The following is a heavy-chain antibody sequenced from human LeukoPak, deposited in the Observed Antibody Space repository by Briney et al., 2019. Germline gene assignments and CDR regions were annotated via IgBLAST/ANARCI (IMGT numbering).Heavy chain of an antibody. CDR2: ISYDGGNK. CDR1: GFPFSSYA. D-gene: IGHD6-6*01. V-gene: IGHV3-30-3*01. J-gene: IGHJ4*02. CDR3: ARDDGQHVLEY. Sequence: GGSLRLSCAASGFPFSSYAMHWVRQAPGKGLEWVAVISYDGGNKYYADSVKGRFTISRDNSKNTLYLQMNSLRGDDTAVYYCARDDGQHVLEYWGQGTLVTVSS.